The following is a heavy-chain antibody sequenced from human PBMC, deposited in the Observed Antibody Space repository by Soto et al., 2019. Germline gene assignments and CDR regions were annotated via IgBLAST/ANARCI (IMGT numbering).Heavy chain of an antibody. CDR3: ARHYWESGYDYPAYLDY. J-gene: IGHJ4*02. CDR2: IYYSGST. Sequence: QPPGQGLEWIGSIYYSGSTYYNPSLKSRVTISVDTSKNQFSLKLSSVTAADTAVYYCARHYWESGYDYPAYLDYWGQGTLVTVSS. V-gene: IGHV4-39*01. D-gene: IGHD5-12*01.